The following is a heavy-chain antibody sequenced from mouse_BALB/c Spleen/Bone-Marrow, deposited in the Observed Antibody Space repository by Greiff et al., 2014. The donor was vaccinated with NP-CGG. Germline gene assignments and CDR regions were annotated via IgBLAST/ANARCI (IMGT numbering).Heavy chain of an antibody. J-gene: IGHJ3*01. Sequence: QVQLQQSGTELVKPGASVKLSCKASGYTLTSYYMFWVKQRPGQGLEWIGEINPSNGGTVFNEKFKSKVTLTVDKSSSTAYIQLSGLTSEDSAVYYCIRSAGTGFAYWGQGTLVTVS. CDR1: GYTLTSYY. V-gene: IGHV1-53*01. D-gene: IGHD3-3*01. CDR3: IRSAGTGFAY. CDR2: INPSNGGT.